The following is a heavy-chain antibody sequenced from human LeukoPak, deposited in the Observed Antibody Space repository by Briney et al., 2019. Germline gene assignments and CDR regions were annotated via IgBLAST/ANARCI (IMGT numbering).Heavy chain of an antibody. D-gene: IGHD2-15*01. V-gene: IGHV3-23*01. Sequence: GGSLRLSCAAPGFTFSSYAMSWVRQAPGKGLEWVSAISGSGGSTYYADSVKGRFTISRDNSKNTLYLQMNSLRAEDTAVYYCARENCSGGSCYGEIDYWGQGTLVTVSS. CDR1: GFTFSSYA. CDR2: ISGSGGST. CDR3: ARENCSGGSCYGEIDY. J-gene: IGHJ4*02.